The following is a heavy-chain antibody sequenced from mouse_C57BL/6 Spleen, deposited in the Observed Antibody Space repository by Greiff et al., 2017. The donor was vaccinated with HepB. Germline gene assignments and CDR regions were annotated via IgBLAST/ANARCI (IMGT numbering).Heavy chain of an antibody. D-gene: IGHD4-1*01. CDR1: GFTFSSYA. CDR3: ARDGVTGTYFDY. Sequence: EVMLVESGGGLVKPGGSLKLSCAASGFTFSSYAMSWVRQTPEKRLEWVATISDGGSYTYYPDNVKGRFTISRDNAKNNLYLHMSHLKSEDTAMYYCARDGVTGTYFDYWGQGTTLTVSS. V-gene: IGHV5-4*01. CDR2: ISDGGSYT. J-gene: IGHJ2*01.